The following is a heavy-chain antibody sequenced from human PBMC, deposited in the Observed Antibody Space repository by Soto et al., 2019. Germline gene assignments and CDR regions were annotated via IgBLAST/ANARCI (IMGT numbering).Heavy chain of an antibody. J-gene: IGHJ4*02. CDR1: GGSISSYY. D-gene: IGHD1-20*01. CDR2: IYYSGST. V-gene: IGHV4-59*01. Sequence: SETLSLTCTVSGGSISSYYWSWIRQPPGKGLEWIGYIYYSGSTNYNPSLKSRVTISVDTSKNQFSLKLSSVTAADTAVYYCARPTYNSGSPFDYWGQGTLVTVPS. CDR3: ARPTYNSGSPFDY.